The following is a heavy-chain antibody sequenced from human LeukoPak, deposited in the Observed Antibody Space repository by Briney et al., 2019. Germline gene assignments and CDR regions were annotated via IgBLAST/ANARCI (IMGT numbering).Heavy chain of an antibody. V-gene: IGHV4-4*07. Sequence: PSETLSLTCTVSGGSISSYYWSWIRQPAGKGLEWIGRIYTSGSTNYNPSLKSRVTMSVDTSKNQFSLKLSSVTAADTAVCYCARGMEVGATAAFDIWGQGTMVTVSS. CDR3: ARGMEVGATAAFDI. CDR2: IYTSGST. CDR1: GGSISSYY. J-gene: IGHJ3*02. D-gene: IGHD1-26*01.